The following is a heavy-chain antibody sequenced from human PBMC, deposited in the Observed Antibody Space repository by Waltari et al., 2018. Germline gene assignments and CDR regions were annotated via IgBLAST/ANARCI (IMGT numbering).Heavy chain of an antibody. J-gene: IGHJ5*02. Sequence: EVQLVESGGGLIQHGESLRVSCAAPGFPSASASMNWVRQAPGKGVEWVASISTSSIYIYYADAVKGRFTISRDNARKSLYLEMNTLRTDDTAVYYCARGGSNSGSGSDNWFDPWGQGTLVTVSS. CDR1: GFPSASAS. V-gene: IGHV3-21*02. CDR3: ARGGSNSGSGSDNWFDP. D-gene: IGHD3-10*01. CDR2: ISTSSIYI.